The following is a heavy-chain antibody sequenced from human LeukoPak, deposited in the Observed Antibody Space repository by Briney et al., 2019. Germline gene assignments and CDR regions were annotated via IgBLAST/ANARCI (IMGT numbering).Heavy chain of an antibody. D-gene: IGHD3-22*01. CDR2: ISGDGGST. CDR1: GFTFDDYA. CDR3: AKAFNYYDSSGSIDY. J-gene: IGHJ4*02. V-gene: IGHV3-43*02. Sequence: GGSLRLSCAASGFTFDDYAMHWVRQAPGKGLEWVSLISGDGGSTYYADSVKGRFTISRDNSKNSLYLQMNSLGTEDTALYYCAKAFNYYDSSGSIDYWGQGTLVTVSS.